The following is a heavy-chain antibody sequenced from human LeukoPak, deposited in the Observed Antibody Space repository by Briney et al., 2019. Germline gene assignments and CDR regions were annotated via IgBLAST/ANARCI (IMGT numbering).Heavy chain of an antibody. CDR3: ARDQDPGAFDI. CDR2: ISAHNGNT. V-gene: IGHV1-18*01. J-gene: IGHJ3*02. CDR1: SYILTNYG. Sequence: GASVKVSCKASSYILTNYGISWVRQAPGQGLEWMGWISAHNGNTNYAQNLQGRVTMTTDTSTNTAYMELRSLRSDDTAVYYCARDQDPGAFDIWGQGTMVTVSS.